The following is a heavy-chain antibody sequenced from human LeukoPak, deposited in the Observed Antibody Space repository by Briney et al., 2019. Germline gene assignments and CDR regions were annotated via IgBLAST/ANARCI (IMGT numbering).Heavy chain of an antibody. D-gene: IGHD1-26*01. J-gene: IGHJ3*02. CDR2: IYYSGST. CDR3: ARVARSVGATDDAFDI. Sequence: SETLSLTCTVSGGSISSYYWSWIRQPPGKGLEWIGYIYYSGSTNYNPSLKSRVTISVDTSKNQFSLKLSSVTAADTAVYYCARVARSVGATDDAFDIWGQGTMVTVSS. CDR1: GGSISSYY. V-gene: IGHV4-59*01.